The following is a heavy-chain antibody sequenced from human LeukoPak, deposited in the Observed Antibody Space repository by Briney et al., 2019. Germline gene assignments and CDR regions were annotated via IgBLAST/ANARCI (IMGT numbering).Heavy chain of an antibody. V-gene: IGHV1-2*02. CDR2: INPNTGAS. CDR3: ARDHQVKDV. CDR1: GYSFSGYS. J-gene: IGHJ6*02. Sequence: ASVKVSCKASGYSFSGYSIHWLRQAPGQGLEWMGWINPNTGASNFAQKFQGRATMTRDTSISTAYMELSRLKSDYTAVYYCARDHQVKDVWGQGTTVTVSS.